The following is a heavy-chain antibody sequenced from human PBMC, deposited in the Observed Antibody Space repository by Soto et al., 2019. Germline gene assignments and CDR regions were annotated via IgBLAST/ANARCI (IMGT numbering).Heavy chain of an antibody. J-gene: IGHJ5*02. CDR3: ARTTVAHITMVRGVILKYNWFDP. CDR2: IYYSGST. CDR1: GGSISSGDYY. V-gene: IGHV4-30-4*01. D-gene: IGHD3-10*01. Sequence: SETLSLTCTVSGGSISSGDYYWSWIRQPPGKGLEWIGYIYYSGSTYYNPSLKSRVTISVDTSKNQFSLNLTSVTAADTAVYYCARTTVAHITMVRGVILKYNWFDPWGQGTLVTVSS.